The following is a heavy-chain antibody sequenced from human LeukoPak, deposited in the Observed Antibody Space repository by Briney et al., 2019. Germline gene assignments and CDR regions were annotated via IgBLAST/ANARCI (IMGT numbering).Heavy chain of an antibody. D-gene: IGHD4-23*01. CDR1: GGSISGWY. CDR3: ARNYGGNSGRFGY. J-gene: IGHJ4*02. CDR2: IYYSGST. V-gene: IGHV4-59*01. Sequence: PSETLSLTCTVSGGSISGWYWSWIRQPPGKGLEWIGYIYYSGSTNYNPSLKSRVTISVDTSKNQFSLKLSSVTAADTAVYYCARNYGGNSGRFGYWGQGTLVTVSS.